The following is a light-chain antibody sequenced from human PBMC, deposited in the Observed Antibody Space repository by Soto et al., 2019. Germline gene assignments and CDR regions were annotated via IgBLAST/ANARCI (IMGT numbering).Light chain of an antibody. CDR3: QQANSFPLT. CDR1: QDIHTW. Sequence: DMPMTQSPSSVSASLGDRVTITCRASQDIHTWLAWYQQKPGQAPKLLIYGASHLQSGVPSRFSGSGSGTDFTLTISSLQSEDFATYYCQQANSFPLTFGPGTKVDV. J-gene: IGKJ3*01. V-gene: IGKV1-12*01. CDR2: GAS.